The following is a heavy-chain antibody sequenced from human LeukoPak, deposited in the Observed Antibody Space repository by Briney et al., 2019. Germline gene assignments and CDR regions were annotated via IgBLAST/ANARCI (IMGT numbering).Heavy chain of an antibody. J-gene: IGHJ4*02. CDR3: ARLDAAAGRYLQFFY. D-gene: IGHD5-24*01. V-gene: IGHV4-59*08. Sequence: SETLSLTCTVSGGSISNYYWSWIRQSPEKGLEWIGYIHDSGSTDYNPSLKSRVTISVDTSKNQFSLKLSSVTAADTAVYYCARLDAAAGRYLQFFYWGQGTLVTVSS. CDR2: IHDSGST. CDR1: GGSISNYY.